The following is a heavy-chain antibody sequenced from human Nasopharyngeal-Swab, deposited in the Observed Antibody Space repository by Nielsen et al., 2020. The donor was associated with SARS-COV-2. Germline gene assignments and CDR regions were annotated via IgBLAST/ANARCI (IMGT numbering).Heavy chain of an antibody. J-gene: IGHJ4*02. CDR2: INHSGST. D-gene: IGHD1-20*01. CDR1: GGSFSGYY. V-gene: IGHV4-34*01. Sequence: GSLRLSCAVYGGSFSGYYWSWIRQPPGKGLEWIGEINHSGSTNYNPSLKSRVTISVDTSKNQFSLKLSSVTAAATAVYYCARGYNWTRGFVSRGFDYWGQGTLVTVSS. CDR3: ARGYNWTRGFVSRGFDY.